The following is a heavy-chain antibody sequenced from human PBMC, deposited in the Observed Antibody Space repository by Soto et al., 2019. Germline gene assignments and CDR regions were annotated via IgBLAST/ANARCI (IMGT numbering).Heavy chain of an antibody. D-gene: IGHD7-27*01. V-gene: IGHV4-30-4*01. CDR2: IYYSGST. Sequence: SETLSLTCTVSGGSISSGDYYWSWIRQPPGKGLEWIGYIYYSGSTYYNPSLKSRVTISVDTSKNQFSLKLSSVTAADTAVYYCASSKKNWGLGYWGQGTLVTVSS. J-gene: IGHJ4*02. CDR3: ASSKKNWGLGY. CDR1: GGSISSGDYY.